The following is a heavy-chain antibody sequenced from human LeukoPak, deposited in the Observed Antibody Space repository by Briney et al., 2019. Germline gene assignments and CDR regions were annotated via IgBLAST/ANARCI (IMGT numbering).Heavy chain of an antibody. V-gene: IGHV3-23*01. CDR1: GFTFSTYG. CDR2: ISGSGGGST. Sequence: GGSLRLSCAASGFTFSTYGMSWVRQAPGKGLEWVSAISGSGGGSTYYADSVKGRFTISRDTSKNTLSLQMNSLRVEDTAVYYCAREKGRGVISPYYDYWGQGTRVTVSS. CDR3: AREKGRGVISPYYDY. D-gene: IGHD3-10*01. J-gene: IGHJ4*02.